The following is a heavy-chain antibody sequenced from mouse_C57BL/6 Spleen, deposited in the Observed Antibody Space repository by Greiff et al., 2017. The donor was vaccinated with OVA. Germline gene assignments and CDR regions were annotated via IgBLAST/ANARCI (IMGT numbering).Heavy chain of an antibody. J-gene: IGHJ4*01. D-gene: IGHD1-1*02. CDR3: TRYDYDAMDY. Sequence: VQLQQSGTVLARPGASVKMSCKTSGYTFTSSWMHWVKRRPGQGLDGIGALYPGNSDTSYNQKFKGKAKLTAVTAASTAYMELSSLTNEDSAVYYCTRYDYDAMDYWGQGTSVTVSS. V-gene: IGHV1-5*01. CDR1: GYTFTSSW. CDR2: LYPGNSDT.